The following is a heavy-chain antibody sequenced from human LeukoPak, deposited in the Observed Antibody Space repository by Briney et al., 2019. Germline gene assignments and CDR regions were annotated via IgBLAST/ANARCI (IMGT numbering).Heavy chain of an antibody. CDR2: ISGSGGST. D-gene: IGHD3-10*01. CDR3: AKDAYYYGPIPPDY. V-gene: IGHV3-23*01. J-gene: IGHJ4*02. Sequence: GRSLRLSCAASGFTFSSYAISWVRQPPGNWLEWVSSISGSGGSTYYADSVKGRFTISRDNSKNTLYLQMNSLRAEDTAVYYCAKDAYYYGPIPPDYWGQGTLVTVSS. CDR1: GFTFSSYA.